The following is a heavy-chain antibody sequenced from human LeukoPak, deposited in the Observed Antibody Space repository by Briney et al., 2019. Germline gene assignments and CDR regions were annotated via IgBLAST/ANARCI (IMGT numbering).Heavy chain of an antibody. V-gene: IGHV1-3*01. D-gene: IGHD3-3*01. CDR3: ATFSWLLFAFDI. Sequence: ASVTVSCKASGYTFTNYAMHWVRQAPGQRLEWMGWINAGNGYTKYSQKFQGRVTITRDTSATTAYMELSSLRSEDTAVYYCATFSWLLFAFDIWGQGTMVTVSS. CDR2: INAGNGYT. J-gene: IGHJ3*02. CDR1: GYTFTNYA.